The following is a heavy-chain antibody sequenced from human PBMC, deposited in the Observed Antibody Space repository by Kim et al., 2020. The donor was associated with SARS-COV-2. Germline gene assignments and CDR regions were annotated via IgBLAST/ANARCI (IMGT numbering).Heavy chain of an antibody. CDR2: IYHSGST. D-gene: IGHD6-19*01. V-gene: IGHV4-4*02. CDR3: ARDNSSRGYSSGWCHLDY. Sequence: SETLSLTCAVSGGSISSSNWWSWVRQPPGKGLEWIGEIYHSGSTNYNPSLKSRVTISVDKSKNQFSLKLSSVTAADTAVYYCARDNSSRGYSSGWCHLDYWGQGTLVTVSS. CDR1: GGSISSSNW. J-gene: IGHJ4*02.